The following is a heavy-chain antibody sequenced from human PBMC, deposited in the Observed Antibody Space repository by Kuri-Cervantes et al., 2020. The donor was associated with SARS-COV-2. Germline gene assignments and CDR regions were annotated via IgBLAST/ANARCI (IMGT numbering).Heavy chain of an antibody. Sequence: SETLSLTCTVSGGSISSSSYYWGWIRQPPGKGLEWIGYIYYSGSTNYNPSLKSRVTISVDTSKNQFSLKLSSVTAADTAVYYCARPRYGDYDGAFDIWGQGTMVTVSS. V-gene: IGHV4-61*05. J-gene: IGHJ3*02. CDR1: GGSISSSSYY. CDR3: ARPRYGDYDGAFDI. D-gene: IGHD4-17*01. CDR2: IYYSGST.